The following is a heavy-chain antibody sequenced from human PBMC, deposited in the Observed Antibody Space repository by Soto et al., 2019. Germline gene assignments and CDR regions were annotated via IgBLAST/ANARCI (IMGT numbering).Heavy chain of an antibody. CDR2: IYYSGST. Sequence: TSETLSLTCAVYGGSFSGYYWSWIRQPPGKGLGWIGYIYYSGSTNYNPSLKSRVTISVDTSKNQFSLKLSSVTAADTAVYYCARVERYSSSWYPNWFDPWGQGTLVTVPS. J-gene: IGHJ5*02. CDR3: ARVERYSSSWYPNWFDP. D-gene: IGHD6-13*01. CDR1: GGSFSGYY. V-gene: IGHV4-59*01.